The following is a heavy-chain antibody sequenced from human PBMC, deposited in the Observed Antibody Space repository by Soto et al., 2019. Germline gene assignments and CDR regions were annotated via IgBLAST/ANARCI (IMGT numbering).Heavy chain of an antibody. CDR1: GGSISVYY. Sequence: SETLSLTCTISGGSISVYYWSWIRQSPRQGLEWIGYVYDNGRPYYSPSLKSRVTISADTSKNQISLKLTSATAADTAVYYCARGVGSSPPRYWGRGTLVTVS. CDR3: ARGVGSSPPRY. CDR2: VYDNGRP. D-gene: IGHD3-9*01. J-gene: IGHJ4*02. V-gene: IGHV4-59*01.